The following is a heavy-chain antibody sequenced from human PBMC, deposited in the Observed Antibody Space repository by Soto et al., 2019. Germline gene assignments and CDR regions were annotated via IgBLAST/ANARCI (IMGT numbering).Heavy chain of an antibody. Sequence: ASVKVSCKASGGTFSTNPISWVRQAPGQGLEWMGIINPGGAKTNYAQKFQGRVTMTGDTSTSTVYMELNSLRSEDTAVYYCVVWSSLGIDNFWSGPFDFWGQGTPVTVSS. V-gene: IGHV1-46*01. D-gene: IGHD3-3*01. CDR1: GGTFSTNP. J-gene: IGHJ4*02. CDR2: INPGGAKT. CDR3: VVWSSLGIDNFWSGPFDF.